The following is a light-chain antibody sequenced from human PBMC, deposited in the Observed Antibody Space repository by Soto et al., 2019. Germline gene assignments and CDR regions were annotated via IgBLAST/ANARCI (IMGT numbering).Light chain of an antibody. Sequence: EIVLTQSPGTLSLSPGERATLSCRASQSVSSSYLAWYQQKPGQAPRLLIYETSNRATGIPDRFSGSGSGADLTLTISRLEPEDFAVYYCQQYGSSLMYTFGQGTKLEIK. CDR3: QQYGSSLMYT. J-gene: IGKJ2*01. V-gene: IGKV3-20*01. CDR2: ETS. CDR1: QSVSSSY.